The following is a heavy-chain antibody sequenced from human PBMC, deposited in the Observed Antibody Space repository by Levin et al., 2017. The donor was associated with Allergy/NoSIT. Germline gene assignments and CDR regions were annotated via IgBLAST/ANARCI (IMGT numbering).Heavy chain of an antibody. Sequence: SETLSLTCIVSGDSISSSTYYWGWIRQPPGKGLEWIGSIYYSGDTYYNPSLKSRVTISVDTSKNQFFLRLSSVTAADTTVYFCVRLGENGFDYWGQGALVTVTS. J-gene: IGHJ4*02. D-gene: IGHD3-16*01. CDR2: IYYSGDT. CDR3: VRLGENGFDY. V-gene: IGHV4-39*01. CDR1: GDSISSSTYY.